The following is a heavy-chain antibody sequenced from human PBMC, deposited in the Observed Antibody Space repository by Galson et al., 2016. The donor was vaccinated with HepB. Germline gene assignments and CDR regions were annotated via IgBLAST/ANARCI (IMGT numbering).Heavy chain of an antibody. J-gene: IGHJ4*02. CDR3: GSVALG. V-gene: IGHV3-74*01. CDR1: GFTSTDYW. D-gene: IGHD7-27*01. CDR2: ITDDGNT. Sequence: SLRLSCAASGFTSTDYWMHWVRQVPGKGLVWVSRITDDGNTAYADSVRGRFTISSDNAKSTLYLHMNSLRAEDTAVYYCGSVALGWGQGTLVTVSS.